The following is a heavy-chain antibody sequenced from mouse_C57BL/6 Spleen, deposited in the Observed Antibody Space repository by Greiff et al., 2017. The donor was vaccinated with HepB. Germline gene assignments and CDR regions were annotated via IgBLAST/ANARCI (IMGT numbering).Heavy chain of an antibody. CDR3: ARREGRQLRPAWFAY. V-gene: IGHV1-9*01. CDR1: GYTFTGYW. Sequence: VKLMESGAELMKPGASVKLSCKATGYTFTGYWIEWVKQRPGHGLEWIGEILPGSGSTNYNEKFKGKATFTADTSSNTAYMQLSSLTTEDSAIYYCARREGRQLRPAWFAYWGQGTLVTVSA. J-gene: IGHJ3*01. CDR2: ILPGSGST. D-gene: IGHD3-2*02.